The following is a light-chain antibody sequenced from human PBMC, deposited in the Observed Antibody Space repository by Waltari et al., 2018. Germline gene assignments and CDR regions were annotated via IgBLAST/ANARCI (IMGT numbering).Light chain of an antibody. CDR2: EVS. CDR1: SSDVGGYNR. J-gene: IGLJ1*01. CDR3: SSFSSSSIRYV. Sequence: QSALTQPASVSGSPGPSITISCTGTSSDVGGYNRVSWYQQHPGRAPKFMSYEVSNRPSGVSDRFSGSKSGNTASLTISGLQAEDEADYYCSSFSSSSIRYVFGIGTKVTVL. V-gene: IGLV2-14*01.